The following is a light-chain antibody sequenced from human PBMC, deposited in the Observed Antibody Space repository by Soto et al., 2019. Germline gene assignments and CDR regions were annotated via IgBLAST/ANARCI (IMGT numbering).Light chain of an antibody. CDR1: QSVSSW. V-gene: IGKV1-5*01. CDR3: QQYSSYSGT. Sequence: DIQLTQSPSTLSSSAGERVTITCRASQSVSSWLAWYQQKPGKAPKLLIYDASSLESGVPSRFSGSGSGTEFTLTISSLQPDDFATYYCQQYSSYSGTFGQGTKVEIK. CDR2: DAS. J-gene: IGKJ1*01.